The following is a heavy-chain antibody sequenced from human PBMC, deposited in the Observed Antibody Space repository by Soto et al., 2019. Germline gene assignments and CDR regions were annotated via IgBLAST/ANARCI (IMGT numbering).Heavy chain of an antibody. CDR2: IYYRGNA. CDR3: ARHVRDYKGPIVGWFDP. V-gene: IGHV4-39*01. Sequence: SETLSLTCSVSDDSINSDKYYWGWIRQPPGKGLEWIGSIYYRGNAYYNPSLKTRVTISLDTSKNQFSLKLNSVTAADTAVYYCARHVRDYKGPIVGWFDPWGQGTLVTVSS. J-gene: IGHJ5*02. D-gene: IGHD4-4*01. CDR1: DDSINSDKYY.